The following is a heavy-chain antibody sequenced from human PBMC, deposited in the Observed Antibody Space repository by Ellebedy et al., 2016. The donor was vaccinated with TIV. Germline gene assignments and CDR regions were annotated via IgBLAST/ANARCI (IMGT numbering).Heavy chain of an antibody. Sequence: GESLKISXAASGFTFSSYGMHWVRQAPGKGLEWVAVIWYDGSNIYYADSVKGRFTISSDNSENTLYLQMNTLRTEDTAVYYCATPDYGGNSQGVAFDVWGQGTMVTVSS. CDR2: IWYDGSNI. V-gene: IGHV3-33*08. J-gene: IGHJ3*01. CDR1: GFTFSSYG. D-gene: IGHD4-23*01. CDR3: ATPDYGGNSQGVAFDV.